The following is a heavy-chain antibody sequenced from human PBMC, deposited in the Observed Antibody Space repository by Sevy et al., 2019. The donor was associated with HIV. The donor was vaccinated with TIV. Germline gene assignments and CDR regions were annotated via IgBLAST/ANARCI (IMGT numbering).Heavy chain of an antibody. D-gene: IGHD3-16*01. V-gene: IGHV3-15*01. CDR3: ATGGSLFQH. CDR1: GFNFSNVW. J-gene: IGHJ1*01. CDR2: VKSKTEGGTT. Sequence: GGCLRLSCAASGFNFSNVWMSWIRQAPGKGLEGVGHVKSKTEGGTTDYAAPVRGRFAISRDDSKNTLYLEMTSLKTEDTAVYYCATGGSLFQHWGQGTLVTVSS.